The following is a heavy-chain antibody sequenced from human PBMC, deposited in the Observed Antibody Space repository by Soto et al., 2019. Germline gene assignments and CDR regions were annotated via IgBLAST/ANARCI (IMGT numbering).Heavy chain of an antibody. D-gene: IGHD3-22*01. V-gene: IGHV3-30*03. Sequence: QVQLVESGGGVVQPGRSLRLSCAASGFTFSSYGMHWVRQAPGKGLEWVAVISYDGSNKYYADSVKGRFTISRDNSKNPLYLQMNSLRAEATAVYYCATYYYDSSGSATPPRPHDSFDYWGQGTLVTVSS. CDR2: ISYDGSNK. CDR1: GFTFSSYG. CDR3: ATYYYDSSGSATPPRPHDSFDY. J-gene: IGHJ4*02.